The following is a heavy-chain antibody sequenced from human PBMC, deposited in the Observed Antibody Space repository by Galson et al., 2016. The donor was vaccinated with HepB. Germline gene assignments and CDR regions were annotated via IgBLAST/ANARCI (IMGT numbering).Heavy chain of an antibody. J-gene: IGHJ4*02. D-gene: IGHD3-3*01. Sequence: ETLSLTCAVSGASITTNNWWSWVRQSPGKGLEWIGEVYHSGITNYNPSLKSRVTMSIYKSRNEFSLQLTSVTVADTAVYFCAKSAPIRFLEWSNRSVFEYWGQGTLVTVSS. CDR1: GASITTNNW. V-gene: IGHV4-4*01. CDR2: VYHSGIT. CDR3: AKSAPIRFLEWSNRSVFEY.